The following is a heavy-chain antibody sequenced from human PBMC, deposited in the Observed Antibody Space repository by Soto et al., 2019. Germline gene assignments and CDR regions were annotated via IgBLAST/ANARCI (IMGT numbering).Heavy chain of an antibody. CDR3: ARGVPGDFYYMDV. CDR1: GGSFSGYF. CDR2: INHRGSN. D-gene: IGHD3-10*02. V-gene: IGHV4-34*01. J-gene: IGHJ6*03. Sequence: QVQLQQWGAGLLKPSETLSLTCAVYGGSFSGYFWTWIRQPPGKGLEWIGEINHRGSNNYIPSLMSRVIISVDASQNQFSLRLSSVTSADTAVYFCARGVPGDFYYMDVWGKGTTVTVSS.